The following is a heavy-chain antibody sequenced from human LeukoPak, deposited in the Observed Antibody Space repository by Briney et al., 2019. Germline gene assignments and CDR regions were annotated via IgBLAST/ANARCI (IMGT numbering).Heavy chain of an antibody. CDR1: GYSFNDYY. CDR2: INPNSGGT. J-gene: IGHJ4*02. CDR3: VIQNTGQLDY. V-gene: IGHV1-2*02. Sequence: ASVTVSCKASGYSFNDYYMHWVRQAPGQGLEWMGWINPNSGGTNYAQKFQGRVTMTSDTSISTAYMERTRLGSYNAAVYYWVIQNTGQLDYWGQGTLVTVSS. D-gene: IGHD2-8*02.